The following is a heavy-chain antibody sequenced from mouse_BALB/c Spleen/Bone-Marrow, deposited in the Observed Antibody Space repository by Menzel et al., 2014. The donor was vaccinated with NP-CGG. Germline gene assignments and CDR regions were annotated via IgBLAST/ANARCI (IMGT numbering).Heavy chain of an antibody. CDR3: ARQSYEGFAY. D-gene: IGHD2-3*01. V-gene: IGHV5-12-2*01. Sequence: VQGVESGGGLVQPGGSLKLSCAASGFTFSSYGMSWVRQTPEKRLEWVAYISNGGGSTYYPDTVKGRFTISRDNATNTLYLQMSSLKSEDTAMYYCARQSYEGFAYWGQGTLVTVSA. J-gene: IGHJ3*01. CDR2: ISNGGGST. CDR1: GFTFSSYG.